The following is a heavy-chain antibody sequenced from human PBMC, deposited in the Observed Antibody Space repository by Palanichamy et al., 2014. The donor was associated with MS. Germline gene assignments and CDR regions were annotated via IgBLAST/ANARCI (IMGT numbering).Heavy chain of an antibody. CDR1: GDTFSTYA. J-gene: IGHJ6*02. D-gene: IGHD3-9*01. CDR3: ARGRIHCDILTGDYTPYNMDV. Sequence: QVQLVQSGAEVKKPGSSVKVSCKASGDTFSTYAISWVRQAPGQGLEWMGDIIPIFGTPNYAQKFQGRVTLTADESTSTVSMELSSLRSADTAMYYCARGRIHCDILTGDYTPYNMDVWGQGTTVTVSS. V-gene: IGHV1-69*01. CDR2: IIPIFGTP.